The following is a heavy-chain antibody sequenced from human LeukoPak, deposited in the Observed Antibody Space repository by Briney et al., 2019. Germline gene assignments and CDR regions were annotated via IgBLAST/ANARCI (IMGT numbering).Heavy chain of an antibody. Sequence: SETLCLTCTVSGGSITHYYWSWIRQPPGKGLEWIGYIYYSATTNYNPSLKSRVTISIDASKNQFSLNLTSLTAADTAVYYCARGVPSDPWSQGTQVTVSS. CDR2: IYYSATT. J-gene: IGHJ5*02. D-gene: IGHD4/OR15-4a*01. V-gene: IGHV4-59*01. CDR3: ARGVPSDP. CDR1: GGSITHYY.